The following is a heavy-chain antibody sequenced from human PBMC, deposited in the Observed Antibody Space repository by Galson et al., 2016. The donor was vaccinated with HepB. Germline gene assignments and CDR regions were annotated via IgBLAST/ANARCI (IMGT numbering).Heavy chain of an antibody. D-gene: IGHD6-13*01. V-gene: IGHV1-46*01. CDR1: GYTFTSHY. Sequence: SCKASGYTFTSHYIYWVRQAPGQGLEWMGMISSSGGSTPSAQKFQGRVTMTRDTSTSTVYMELGSLTSEDTAVYYCARGVSSSWPWFFDLWGRGALVTVSS. CDR2: ISSSGGST. CDR3: ARGVSSSWPWFFDL. J-gene: IGHJ2*01.